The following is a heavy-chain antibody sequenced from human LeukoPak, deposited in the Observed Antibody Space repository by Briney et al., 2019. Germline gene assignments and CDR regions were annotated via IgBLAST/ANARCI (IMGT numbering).Heavy chain of an antibody. V-gene: IGHV4-59*08. CDR2: IYYSGST. D-gene: IGHD3-9*01. CDR1: GGSISSYH. Sequence: PSETLSLTCTVSGGSISSYHWSWIRQPPGKGLEWIGYIYYSGSTNYNPSLKSRVTISVDTSKNQFSLKLSSVTAADTAVYYCASQGSSYYDILTGYYNDDYWGQGTLVTVSS. J-gene: IGHJ4*02. CDR3: ASQGSSYYDILTGYYNDDY.